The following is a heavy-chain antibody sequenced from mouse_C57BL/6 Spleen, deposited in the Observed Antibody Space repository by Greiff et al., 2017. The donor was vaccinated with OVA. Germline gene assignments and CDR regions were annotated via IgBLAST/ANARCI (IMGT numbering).Heavy chain of an antibody. Sequence: EVQLQESGPGLVKPSQSLSLTCSVTGYSITSGYYWNWIRQFPGNKLEWMGYISYDGSNNYNPSLKNRISITRDTSKNQFFLKLNSVTTEDTATYYCARGGGGWYFDVWGTGTTVTVSS. CDR2: ISYDGSN. D-gene: IGHD1-1*02. CDR1: GYSITSGYY. CDR3: ARGGGGWYFDV. J-gene: IGHJ1*03. V-gene: IGHV3-6*01.